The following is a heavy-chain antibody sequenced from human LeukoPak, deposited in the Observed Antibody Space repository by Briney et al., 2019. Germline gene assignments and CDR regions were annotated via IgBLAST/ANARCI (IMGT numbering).Heavy chain of an antibody. Sequence: GGSLRLSCAASGFTFSSYAMSWVRQAPGKGLEWVSAISGSGGSTYYADSVKGRFTISRDNSKNTLYLQMNSLRAEDTAVYYCAKLEDDYHDSSGYLAEYFQHWGQGTLVTVSS. CDR1: GFTFSSYA. D-gene: IGHD3-22*01. V-gene: IGHV3-23*01. CDR3: AKLEDDYHDSSGYLAEYFQH. J-gene: IGHJ1*01. CDR2: ISGSGGST.